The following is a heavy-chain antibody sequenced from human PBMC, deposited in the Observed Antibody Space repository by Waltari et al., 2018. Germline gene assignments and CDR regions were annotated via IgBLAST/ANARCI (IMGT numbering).Heavy chain of an antibody. CDR1: GFTFSSYW. V-gene: IGHV3-74*01. Sequence: EVQLVESGGGLVQPGGSLRLSCAASGFTFSSYWMHWVRPAPGKGLVWVSRINTDGSSTSYADSVKGRFTISRDNAKNTLYLQMNSLRAEDTAVYYCARDPPGLVVMGMDYWGQGTLVTVSS. J-gene: IGHJ4*02. D-gene: IGHD3-22*01. CDR3: ARDPPGLVVMGMDY. CDR2: INTDGSST.